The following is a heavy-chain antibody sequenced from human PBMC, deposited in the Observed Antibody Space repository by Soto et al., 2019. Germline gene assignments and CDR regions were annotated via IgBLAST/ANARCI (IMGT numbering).Heavy chain of an antibody. J-gene: IGHJ6*02. CDR1: GGSISSDGNY. V-gene: IGHV4-31*03. CDR2: IYYSGST. CDR3: ARARMVRGIIYYYGMDV. D-gene: IGHD3-10*01. Sequence: QVQLQESGPGLVKSSQTLSLTCTVSGGSISSDGNYWSWIRQHPGKGLEWIGYIYYSGSTNYNPSLKSRVTISVETSKNQFSLKLNSVTAADTAVYYCARARMVRGIIYYYGMDVWGQGTTVTVSS.